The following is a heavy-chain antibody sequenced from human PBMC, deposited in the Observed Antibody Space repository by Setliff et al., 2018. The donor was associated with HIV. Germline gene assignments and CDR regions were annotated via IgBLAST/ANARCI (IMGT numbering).Heavy chain of an antibody. CDR2: IYQSGTT. D-gene: IGHD1-20*01. V-gene: IGHV4-38-2*01. CDR1: GFSISSGFF. Sequence: SETLSLTCAVSGFSISSGFFWGWVRQPPGKGLEWIGSIYQSGTTYYNPALKSRVTISVDTSKNQFSLKLNSVTAADTAVYYCARHDASYYKWNDEVIWNHYGLDVWGQGTTVTVSS. CDR3: ARHDASYYKWNDEVIWNHYGLDV. J-gene: IGHJ6*02.